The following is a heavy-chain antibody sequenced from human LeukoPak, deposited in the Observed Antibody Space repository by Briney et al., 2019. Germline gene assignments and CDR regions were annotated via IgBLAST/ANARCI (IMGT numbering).Heavy chain of an antibody. CDR2: ISGSGGST. D-gene: IGHD5-12*01. CDR1: GFTFSSYA. V-gene: IGHV3-23*01. CDR3: AKDLLSGYSGYGGPGY. J-gene: IGHJ4*02. Sequence: GGSLRLSCAASGFTFSSYAMSWVRQAPGKGLEWVSAISGSGGSTYYADSVKGRFTISRDNSKNTLYLQMNSLRAEDTAVYYCAKDLLSGYSGYGGPGYWGQGTLVTVSS.